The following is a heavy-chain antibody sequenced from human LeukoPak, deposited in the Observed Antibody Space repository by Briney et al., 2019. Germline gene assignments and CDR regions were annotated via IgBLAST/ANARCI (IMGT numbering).Heavy chain of an antibody. CDR2: IPYDGSNK. CDR3: ARGPDYGDYADY. D-gene: IGHD4-17*01. CDR1: GFTFSSYA. J-gene: IGHJ4*02. Sequence: GGSLRLSCAASGFTFSSYAMHCVRQAPGKGLEWVAVIPYDGSNKYYADSVKGRFTISRDNSKNTLYLQMNSLRAEDTAVYYCARGPDYGDYADYWGQGTLVTVSS. V-gene: IGHV3-30*01.